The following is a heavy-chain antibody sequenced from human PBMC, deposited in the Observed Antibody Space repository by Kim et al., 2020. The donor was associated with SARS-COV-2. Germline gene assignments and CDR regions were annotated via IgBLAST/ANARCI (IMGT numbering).Heavy chain of an antibody. CDR3: VRESDCSAANCPIWFDP. Sequence: SETLSLTCTVSNASISRYYWYWIRQPPGKGLEWIGYISYTGRTRYNPSLRSRVTISIDTSKNQFSLKVGSVTAADTAVYYCVRESDCSAANCPIWFDPWGHGALVSVSS. D-gene: IGHD2-15*01. CDR2: ISYTGRT. CDR1: NASISRYY. J-gene: IGHJ5*02. V-gene: IGHV4-59*13.